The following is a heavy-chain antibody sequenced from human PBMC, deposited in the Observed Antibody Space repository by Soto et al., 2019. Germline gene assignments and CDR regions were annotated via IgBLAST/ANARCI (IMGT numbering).Heavy chain of an antibody. CDR2: IGTLSDT. J-gene: IGHJ5*02. D-gene: IGHD3-10*01. CDR1: GFTFSTFY. CDR3: ARGRSFSYDSTPPPMFDP. V-gene: IGHV3-13*01. Sequence: LRLSCAGSGFTFSTFYIHWVRQAPGKGLEWVSGIGTLSDTFYAASVQGRFTISRQNAKNSVYLQMNSLRAGDTAFYYCARGRSFSYDSTPPPMFDPWGQGTLVTVSS.